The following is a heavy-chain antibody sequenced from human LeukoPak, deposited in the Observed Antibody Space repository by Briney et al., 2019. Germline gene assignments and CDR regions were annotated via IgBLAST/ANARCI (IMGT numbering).Heavy chain of an antibody. CDR3: ARDKGGMYGLGI. CDR1: GFTVSSNH. J-gene: IGHJ3*02. D-gene: IGHD2-8*01. CDR2: IYDAGNT. V-gene: IGHV3-66*02. Sequence: GGSLRLSCAASGFTVSSNHMHWVRQAPEKGLEWVSIIYDAGNTHFADSVKGRFTVSRDNSNNTVYLQMNSLRPEDTALYYCARDKGGMYGLGIWGQGTMVTVSS.